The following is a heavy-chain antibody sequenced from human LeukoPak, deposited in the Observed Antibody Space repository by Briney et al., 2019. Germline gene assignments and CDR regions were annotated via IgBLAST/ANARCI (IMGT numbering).Heavy chain of an antibody. Sequence: PGGSLRLSCAASGFTLSSHWMSWVRQAPGKGLGWVANINQAGSEKHYVDSVKGRFTISRDTAKSSLYLQMNSLRAEDTAVYYCARDGTAAGLYFDYWGQGTLVTVSS. V-gene: IGHV3-7*01. D-gene: IGHD6-13*01. CDR2: INQAGSEK. CDR1: GFTLSSHW. J-gene: IGHJ4*02. CDR3: ARDGTAAGLYFDY.